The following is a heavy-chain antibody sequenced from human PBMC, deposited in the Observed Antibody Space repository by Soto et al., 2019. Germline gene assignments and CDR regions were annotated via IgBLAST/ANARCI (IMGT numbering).Heavy chain of an antibody. J-gene: IGHJ4*02. CDR2: IYYSGST. CDR3: ARHWDKYYDFWSGYSSPFDY. D-gene: IGHD3-3*01. Sequence: PSETLSLTCTVSGGSISSSSYYWGRIRQPPGKGLEWIGSIYYSGSTYYNPSLKSRVTISVDTSKNQFSLKLSSVTAADTAVYYCARHWDKYYDFWSGYSSPFDYWGQGTLVTVSS. CDR1: GGSISSSSYY. V-gene: IGHV4-39*01.